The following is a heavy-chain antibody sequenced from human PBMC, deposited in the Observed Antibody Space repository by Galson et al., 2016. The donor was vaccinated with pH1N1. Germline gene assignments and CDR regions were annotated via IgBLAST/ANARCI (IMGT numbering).Heavy chain of an antibody. D-gene: IGHD1-26*01. V-gene: IGHV4-61*02. J-gene: IGHJ3*02. CDR3: ARDAAHSGTYYVAFDT. Sequence: TLSLTCTVSGGSINSDNYYWSWIRQPAGKGLEWIGRIYPSGGTNYNPSLKSRVTISVDTSKNQFSLKLSSVTAADTAVYYCARDAAHSGTYYVAFDTWGQGTIATVSS. CDR2: IYPSGGT. CDR1: GGSINSDNYY.